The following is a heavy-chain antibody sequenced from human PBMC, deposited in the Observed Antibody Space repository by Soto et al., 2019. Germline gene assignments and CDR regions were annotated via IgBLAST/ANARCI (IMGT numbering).Heavy chain of an antibody. CDR1: GHTFSRYG. Sequence: ASVKVSCKASGHTFSRYGIMWVRQAPGQGLEWMGWISAYNGNTNSAEKLRGRLTMTTDASTTTAYMELRSLRSDDTAIYYCARDQGFRVVINSNWFDPWGQGTLVTVSS. D-gene: IGHD2-21*01. CDR2: ISAYNGNT. J-gene: IGHJ5*02. CDR3: ARDQGFRVVINSNWFDP. V-gene: IGHV1-18*01.